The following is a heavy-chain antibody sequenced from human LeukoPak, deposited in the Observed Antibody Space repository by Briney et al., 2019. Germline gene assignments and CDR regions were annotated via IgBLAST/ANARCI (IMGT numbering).Heavy chain of an antibody. CDR1: GFIFSTYA. CDR3: GRSRRINASLYYYMDV. Sequence: GGSLRLSCATSGFIFSTYAMIWVRQAPGKGLEWVSAISYSGGSTFYADSVKGRFTISRDNSKNTLYLQINSLRADDTAVYYCGRSRRINASLYYYMDVWGKGTTVTVSS. D-gene: IGHD2-15*01. J-gene: IGHJ6*03. V-gene: IGHV3-23*01. CDR2: ISYSGGST.